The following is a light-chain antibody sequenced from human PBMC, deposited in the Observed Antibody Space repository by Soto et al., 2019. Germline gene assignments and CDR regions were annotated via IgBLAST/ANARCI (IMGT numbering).Light chain of an antibody. Sequence: DIVMTQSPDSLAVSLGERVTINCKSSQSVLSSSNNKNYLAWYQQTPGQPHKLLIHWTSTRETGVPERLSGEQPGTDINLSISSLQAKDVAVYYCQQYYSPRMFGQGTKLEIK. CDR3: QQYYSPRM. J-gene: IGKJ2*01. V-gene: IGKV4-1*01. CDR1: QSVLSSSNNKNY. CDR2: WTS.